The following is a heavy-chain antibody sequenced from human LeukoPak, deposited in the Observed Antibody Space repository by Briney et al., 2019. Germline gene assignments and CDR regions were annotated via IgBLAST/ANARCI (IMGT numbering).Heavy chain of an antibody. CDR2: ISYDGSNK. V-gene: IGHV3-30*18. J-gene: IGHJ4*02. CDR3: AKRKEGWLLY. D-gene: IGHD2-21*02. CDR1: GFTFSSYG. Sequence: GGALRLSCAASGFTFSSYGMHWVRQAPGKGLEGVAGISYDGSNKYYADSVKGRFTLSRDNSKNTLYLQRNSLRAEDTAVYYCAKRKEGWLLYWGQGTLVTVSS.